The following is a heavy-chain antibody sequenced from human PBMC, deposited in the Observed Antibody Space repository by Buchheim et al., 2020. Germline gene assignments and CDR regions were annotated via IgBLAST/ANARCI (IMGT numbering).Heavy chain of an antibody. CDR2: IKTDGSGT. V-gene: IGHV3-74*01. Sequence: EVLLVESGGGLVQPGGSLRLSCAASGFTFSSYWMHWVRQAPGEGLVWVSRIKTDGSGTSYADSVKGRFAISRDSAKNTLYFQMSSLRAEDAAVYYCASRYGDYYYAMDVWGQGTT. D-gene: IGHD4-17*01. CDR3: ASRYGDYYYAMDV. CDR1: GFTFSSYW. J-gene: IGHJ6*02.